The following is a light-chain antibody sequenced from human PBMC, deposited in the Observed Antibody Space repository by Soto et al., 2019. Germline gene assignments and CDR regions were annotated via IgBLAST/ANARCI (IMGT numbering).Light chain of an antibody. CDR3: SSYTTSNTYV. J-gene: IGLJ1*01. V-gene: IGLV2-14*01. Sequence: QSALTQPASVSGSPGQSITFSCTGTSSDIGVYNYVSWYQQHPGKAPKLMIYEVNNRPSGVSNRFSGSKSGNTASLTISGLQAEDEAEYYCSSYTTSNTYVFGTGTKLTVL. CDR2: EVN. CDR1: SSDIGVYNY.